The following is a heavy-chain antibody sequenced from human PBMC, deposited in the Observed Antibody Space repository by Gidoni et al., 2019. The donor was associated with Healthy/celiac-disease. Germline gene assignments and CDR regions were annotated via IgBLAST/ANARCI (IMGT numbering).Heavy chain of an antibody. Sequence: EVQLLESGGCLVQPGGSLRLSFAASGFPFSSYAMSWVRQAPGKGLGWVSAISGSGGSTYYADSVKGRFTISRDNSKNTLYLQMNSLRAEDTAVYYCAKKNGYSSSWTFDYWGQGTLVTVSS. CDR3: AKKNGYSSSWTFDY. V-gene: IGHV3-23*01. J-gene: IGHJ4*02. CDR2: ISGSGGST. D-gene: IGHD6-13*01. CDR1: GFPFSSYA.